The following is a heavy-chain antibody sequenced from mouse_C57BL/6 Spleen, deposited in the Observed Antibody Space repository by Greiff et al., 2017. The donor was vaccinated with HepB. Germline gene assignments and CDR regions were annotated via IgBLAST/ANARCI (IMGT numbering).Heavy chain of an antibody. J-gene: IGHJ2*01. CDR3: TKLGQGNFDY. CDR2: IDPENGDT. CDR1: GFNIKDDY. D-gene: IGHD4-1*01. V-gene: IGHV14-4*01. Sequence: VQLQQSGAELVRPGASVKLSCTASGFNIKDDYMHWVKQRPEQGLEWIGWIDPENGDTEYASKFQGKATITADTSSNTAYLQLSSLTYEDTAVYYCTKLGQGNFDYWGQGTTLTVSS.